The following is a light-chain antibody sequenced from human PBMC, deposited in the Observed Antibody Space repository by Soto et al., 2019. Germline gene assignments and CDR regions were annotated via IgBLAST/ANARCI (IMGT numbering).Light chain of an antibody. V-gene: IGKV1-9*01. CDR1: QGISSY. J-gene: IGKJ1*01. CDR2: TAS. CDR3: LQHNSYPQT. Sequence: DIQLTQSPSFLSASVGDRVTITCRASQGISSYLAWYQQKPGKAPNLLIHTASTLQSGVPSRFSGSGSGTEFTLTISSLQPEDFATYYCLQHNSYPQTFGQGTKGDIK.